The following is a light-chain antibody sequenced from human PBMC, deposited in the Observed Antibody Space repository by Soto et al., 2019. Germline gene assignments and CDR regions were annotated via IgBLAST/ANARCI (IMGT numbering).Light chain of an antibody. CDR3: GTWDSSLSADV. Sequence: QSVLTQPPSVSAAPGQKVTISCSGSSSNIGNNYVSWYQQLPGTAPKLLIYDNNKRPSGIPDRFSDSKSGTSATLAITGLQTGDEADYYCGTWDSSLSADVFGTGTKDTVL. V-gene: IGLV1-51*01. CDR2: DNN. J-gene: IGLJ1*01. CDR1: SSNIGNNY.